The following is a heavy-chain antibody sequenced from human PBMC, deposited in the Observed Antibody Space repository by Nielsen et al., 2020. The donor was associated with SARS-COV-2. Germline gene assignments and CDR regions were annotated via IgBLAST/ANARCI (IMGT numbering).Heavy chain of an antibody. V-gene: IGHV4-31*03. CDR2: IYYSGST. J-gene: IGHJ3*02. CDR3: AREAYDSSDDAFDI. Sequence: SETLSLTCTVSGGSISSGGYYWSWIRQHPGKGLEWIGYIYYSGSTYYNPSLKSRVTISVDTSKNQFSLKLSSVTAADTAVYYCAREAYDSSDDAFDIWGQGTMVTVSS. CDR1: GGSISSGGYY. D-gene: IGHD3-22*01.